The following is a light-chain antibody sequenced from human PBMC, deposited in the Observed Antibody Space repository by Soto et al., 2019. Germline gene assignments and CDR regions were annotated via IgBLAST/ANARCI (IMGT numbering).Light chain of an antibody. V-gene: IGLV2-14*01. Sequence: QSALTQPASVSGSPGQSITISCTGTSSDVGGYNYVSWYQQHPGKAPKLMIYDVSNRPSGVSNRFSGSKSGNTASLTISGLQAEEEADYYCSSYTSSSFYVFGPGTKVTVL. CDR1: SSDVGGYNY. J-gene: IGLJ1*01. CDR3: SSYTSSSFYV. CDR2: DVS.